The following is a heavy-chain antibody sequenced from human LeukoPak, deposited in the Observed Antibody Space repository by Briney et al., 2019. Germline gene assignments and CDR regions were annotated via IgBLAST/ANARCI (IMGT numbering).Heavy chain of an antibody. J-gene: IGHJ6*02. CDR1: GGSISSYY. CDR2: IYYSGST. CDR3: ARGRYGSGSYLGYYGMDV. D-gene: IGHD3-10*01. V-gene: IGHV4-59*01. Sequence: SETLSLTCTVSGGSISSYYWSWIRQPPGKGLEWIGYIYYSGSTNYNPSLKSRVTISVDTSKNQFSLKLSSVTAADTAVHYCARGRYGSGSYLGYYGMDVWGQGTTVTVSS.